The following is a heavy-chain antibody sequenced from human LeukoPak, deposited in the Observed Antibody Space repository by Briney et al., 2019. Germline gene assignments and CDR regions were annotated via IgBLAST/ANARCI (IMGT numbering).Heavy chain of an antibody. CDR3: AKGYYGSGSYGWFDY. CDR2: ISGRSGST. J-gene: IGHJ4*02. V-gene: IGHV3-23*01. CDR1: GFTFSSYG. D-gene: IGHD3-10*01. Sequence: GGSLRLSCAASGFTFSSYGMTWVRQAPGKGLEWVSAISGRSGSTYYADSVKGRFTISRDNSKNTLYLQMNSLRAEDTAVYYCAKGYYGSGSYGWFDYWGQGTLVTVSS.